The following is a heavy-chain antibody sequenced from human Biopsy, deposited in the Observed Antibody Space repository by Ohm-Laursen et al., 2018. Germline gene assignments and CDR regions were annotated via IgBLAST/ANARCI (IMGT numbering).Heavy chain of an antibody. CDR2: INKDGSVT. CDR3: ARDSGGGDSINGWYDALDL. J-gene: IGHJ3*01. V-gene: IGHV3-7*01. D-gene: IGHD2-8*01. Sequence: GSLRLSCAASGFTFSQYWMTWVRQSPGKGLEWVANINKDGSVTNYLDSVKGRFAVSRDNAKNSAYLQMNSLRTGDTAIYYCARDSGGGDSINGWYDALDLWGRGTTVTVSS. CDR1: GFTFSQYW.